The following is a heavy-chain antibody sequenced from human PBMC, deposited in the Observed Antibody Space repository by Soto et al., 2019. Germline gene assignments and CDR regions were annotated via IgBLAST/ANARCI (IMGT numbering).Heavy chain of an antibody. Sequence: VQLVESGGIEVQTGGSLRLSCAAAGFDFEDYAMHWVRQVPGKGLEWVSLTNSDGTGSYYMDSVKGRFTISRDNAKSTLYLQSDRLRPEDTALYFSAKALYYYDSSPFTHWGQGTLFTVSS. CDR1: GFDFEDYA. J-gene: IGHJ4*02. V-gene: IGHV3-43D*04. D-gene: IGHD3-22*01. CDR2: TNSDGTGS. CDR3: AKALYYYDSSPFTH.